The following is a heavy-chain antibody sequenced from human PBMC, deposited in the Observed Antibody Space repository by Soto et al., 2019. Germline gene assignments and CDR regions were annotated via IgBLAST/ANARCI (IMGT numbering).Heavy chain of an antibody. CDR1: GFTVSSNY. J-gene: IGHJ6*02. D-gene: IGHD2-21*02. CDR2: IYSGGST. V-gene: IGHV3-66*01. Sequence: EVQLVESGGGLVQPGGSLRLSCAASGFTVSSNYMSWVRQAPGKGLEWVSVIYSGGSTYYADSVKGRFTISRDNSKNTLDRQMNGLRAEDTAVYYCARGGGDHSYYYCGMDVWGQGTTVTVSS. CDR3: ARGGGDHSYYYCGMDV.